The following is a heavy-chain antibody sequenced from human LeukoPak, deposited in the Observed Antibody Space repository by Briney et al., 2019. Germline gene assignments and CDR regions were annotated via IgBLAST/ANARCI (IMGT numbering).Heavy chain of an antibody. CDR2: VNHRGST. Sequence: PSETLSLTCAVYGGSFSDYYWACIRQPPGKGLEWIAEVNHRGSTNYNPSLKSRVSISVDTSKNQLSLRLTSVTAADTAVYYCARHRVPYYYGSGSYRGTYFDYWGQGTLVTVSS. D-gene: IGHD3-10*01. CDR3: ARHRVPYYYGSGSYRGTYFDY. J-gene: IGHJ4*02. V-gene: IGHV4-34*01. CDR1: GGSFSDYY.